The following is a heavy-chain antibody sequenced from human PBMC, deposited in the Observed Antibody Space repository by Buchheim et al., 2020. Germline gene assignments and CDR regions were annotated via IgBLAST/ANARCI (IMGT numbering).Heavy chain of an antibody. D-gene: IGHD2-2*01. V-gene: IGHV1-2*02. Sequence: QVQLVQSGAEVKKPGASVKVSCKASGYIFTGYYVHWVRQAPGQGLEWMGWINPNSGGTNYAQKFQGRVTMTRAMSNRTAYMELSRLRYDDTAVYYCAREEIVVPPPTIKYGMDVWGQGTT. CDR1: GYIFTGYY. CDR3: AREEIVVPPPTIKYGMDV. J-gene: IGHJ6*02. CDR2: INPNSGGT.